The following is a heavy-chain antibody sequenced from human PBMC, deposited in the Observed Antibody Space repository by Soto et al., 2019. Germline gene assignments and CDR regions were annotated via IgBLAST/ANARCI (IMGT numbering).Heavy chain of an antibody. CDR2: ILSSGTT. CDR1: GDSISSGNKY. J-gene: IGHJ6*02. CDR3: ARVPSPFDYYYAMDV. Sequence: QVQLRESGPGLVMPSQTLSLTCTVSGDSISSGNKYWSWIRQPPGKGLEWIGYILSSGTTYYNPSLKSRLTMSLDASQNQFSLKLNSLTDADTAVYFCARVPSPFDYYYAMDVWGQGTTVTVSS. D-gene: IGHD3-16*01. V-gene: IGHV4-30-4*01.